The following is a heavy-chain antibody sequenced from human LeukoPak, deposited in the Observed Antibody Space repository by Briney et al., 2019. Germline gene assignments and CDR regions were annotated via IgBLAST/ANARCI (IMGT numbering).Heavy chain of an antibody. D-gene: IGHD3-16*01. V-gene: IGHV3-30*02. J-gene: IGHJ4*02. CDR2: IRYDGSNK. CDR3: ARDSVLDYVWGGLGD. Sequence: PGRSLRLSCAASGFTFSSYGMHWVRQAPGKGLEWVAFIRYDGSNKYYADSVKGRFTISRDNSKNTLYLQMNSLRAEDTAVYYCARDSVLDYVWGGLGDWGQGTLVTVSS. CDR1: GFTFSSYG.